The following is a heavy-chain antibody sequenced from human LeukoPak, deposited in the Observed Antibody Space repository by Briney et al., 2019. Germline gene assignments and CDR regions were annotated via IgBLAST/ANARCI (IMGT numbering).Heavy chain of an antibody. J-gene: IGHJ4*02. CDR1: GGSFSGYY. CDR3: ARVTSWPITMIPD. CDR2: INHSGST. Sequence: SETLSLTCAVYGGSFSGYYWSWIRQPPGKGLEWIGEINHSGSTNYNPSLKSRVTISVDTSKNQFSLKLSSVTAADTAVYYCARVTSWPITMIPDWGQGTLVTVSS. D-gene: IGHD3-22*01. V-gene: IGHV4-34*01.